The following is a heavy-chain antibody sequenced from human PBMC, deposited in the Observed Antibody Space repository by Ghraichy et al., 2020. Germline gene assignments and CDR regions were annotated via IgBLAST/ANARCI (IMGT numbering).Heavy chain of an antibody. V-gene: IGHV3-21*01. CDR3: ARGGRATPADLNFDY. D-gene: IGHD2-15*01. CDR2: ISSSSSYI. Sequence: GGSLRLSCAASGFTFSSYSMNWVRQAPGKGLEWVSSISSSSSYIYYADSVKGRFTISRDNAKNSLYLQMNSLRAEDTAVYYCARGGRATPADLNFDYWGQGTLVTVSS. CDR1: GFTFSSYS. J-gene: IGHJ4*02.